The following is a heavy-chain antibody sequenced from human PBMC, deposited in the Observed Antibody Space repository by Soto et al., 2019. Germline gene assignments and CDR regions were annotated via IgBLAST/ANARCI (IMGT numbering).Heavy chain of an antibody. CDR1: GYTFTSYG. V-gene: IGHV1-18*01. CDR3: AREHSITTYYYYGMDV. Sequence: VASVKVSCKASGYTFTSYGISWVRQAPGQGLEWMGWISAYNGNTNYAQKLQGRVTMTTDTSTSTAYMELRSLRSDDTAVYYCAREHSITTYYYYGMDVWGQGTTVTVSS. CDR2: ISAYNGNT. D-gene: IGHD2-2*01. J-gene: IGHJ6*02.